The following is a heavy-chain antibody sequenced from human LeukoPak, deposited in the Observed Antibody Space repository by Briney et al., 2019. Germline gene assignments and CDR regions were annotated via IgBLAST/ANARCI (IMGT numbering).Heavy chain of an antibody. Sequence: PSETLSLTCTVSGGSISSYYWSWIRQPPGKGLEWIGYIYYSGSTNYNPSLKSRVTISVDTSKNQFSLKLSSVTAADTAVYYCARDDNWNDVSGYYGMDVWGQGTTVTVSS. CDR2: IYYSGST. J-gene: IGHJ6*02. D-gene: IGHD1-20*01. V-gene: IGHV4-59*01. CDR3: ARDDNWNDVSGYYGMDV. CDR1: GGSISSYY.